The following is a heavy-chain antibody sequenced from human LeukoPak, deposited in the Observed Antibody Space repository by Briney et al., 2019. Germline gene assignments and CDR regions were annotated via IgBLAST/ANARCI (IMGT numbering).Heavy chain of an antibody. V-gene: IGHV3-7*01. D-gene: IGHD5-12*01. J-gene: IGHJ4*02. CDR2: INQDGREK. CDR3: AVATRSFLPDYC. Sequence: GGSLRVSCAASGFIFRNYWMSWVRQAPGKGLEWVAIINQDGREKHYVDSVKGRFTISRDNAKDSLYLQMNSLRAEDTALYYCAVATRSFLPDYCWGQGTLVTVSS. CDR1: GFIFRNYW.